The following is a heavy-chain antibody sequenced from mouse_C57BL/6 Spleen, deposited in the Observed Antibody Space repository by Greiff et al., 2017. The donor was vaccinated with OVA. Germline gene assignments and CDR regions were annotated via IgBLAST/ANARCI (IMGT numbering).Heavy chain of an antibody. CDR1: GYSITSGYY. CDR3: AREGGPYWYFDV. CDR2: ISYDGSN. J-gene: IGHJ1*03. Sequence: EVKLVESGPGLVKPSQSLSLTCSVTGYSITSGYYWNWIRQFPGNKLEWMGYISYDGSNNYNPSLKNRISITRDTSKNQFFLKLNSVTTEDTATYYCAREGGPYWYFDVWGTGTTVTVSS. V-gene: IGHV3-6*01.